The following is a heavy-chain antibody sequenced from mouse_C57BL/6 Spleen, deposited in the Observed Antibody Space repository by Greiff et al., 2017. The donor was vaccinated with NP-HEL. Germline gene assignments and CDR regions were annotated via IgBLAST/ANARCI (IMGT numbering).Heavy chain of an antibody. CDR3: ARDYQNY. CDR2: IDPSDSYT. CDR1: GYTFTSYW. V-gene: IGHV1-59*01. Sequence: VQLQQSGAELVRPGTSVKLSCKASGYTFTSYWMHWVKQRPGQGLEWIGVIDPSDSYTNYNQKFKGKATLTVDTSSSTAYMQLSSLTSEDSAVYYCARDYQNYWGQGTTLTVSS. D-gene: IGHD5-5*01. J-gene: IGHJ2*01.